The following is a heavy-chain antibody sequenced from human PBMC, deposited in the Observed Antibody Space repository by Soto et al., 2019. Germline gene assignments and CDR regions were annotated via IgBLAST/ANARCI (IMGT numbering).Heavy chain of an antibody. V-gene: IGHV3-30*18. J-gene: IGHJ4*02. CDR1: GFTFSSYG. Sequence: PGGSLRLSCAASGFTFSSYGMHWVRQAPGKGLEWVAVISYDGSNKYYADSVKGRFTISRDNSMNTLYLQMNSLRAEDTAVYYCAKDRYSGSYLGCFDYWGQGTLVTVSS. D-gene: IGHD1-26*01. CDR3: AKDRYSGSYLGCFDY. CDR2: ISYDGSNK.